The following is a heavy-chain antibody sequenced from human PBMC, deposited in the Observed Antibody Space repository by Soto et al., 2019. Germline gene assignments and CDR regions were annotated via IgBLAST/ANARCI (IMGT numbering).Heavy chain of an antibody. V-gene: IGHV3-21*01. J-gene: IGHJ6*02. D-gene: IGHD6-19*01. CDR3: ARDVIVGQWLVNYYYGMDV. CDR2: ISSSSSYI. Sequence: GGSLRLSCAASGFTFSSYAMSWVRQAPGKGLEWVSSISSSSSYIYYADSVKGRFTISRDNAKNSLYLQMNSLRAEDTAVYYCARDVIVGQWLVNYYYGMDVWGQGTTVTVSS. CDR1: GFTFSSYA.